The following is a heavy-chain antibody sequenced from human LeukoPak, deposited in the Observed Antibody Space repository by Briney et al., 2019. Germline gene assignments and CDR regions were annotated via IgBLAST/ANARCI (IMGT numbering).Heavy chain of an antibody. CDR1: GYTLTSYD. Sequence: ASVRVSCKASGYTLTSYDINWVRQATGQGLEWMGWMNPNSGNTGYAQKFQGRVTMTRNTSISTAYMELSSLRSEDTAVYYCARAPAAGTDFFDYWGQGTLVTVSS. V-gene: IGHV1-8*01. CDR3: ARAPAAGTDFFDY. D-gene: IGHD6-13*01. J-gene: IGHJ4*02. CDR2: MNPNSGNT.